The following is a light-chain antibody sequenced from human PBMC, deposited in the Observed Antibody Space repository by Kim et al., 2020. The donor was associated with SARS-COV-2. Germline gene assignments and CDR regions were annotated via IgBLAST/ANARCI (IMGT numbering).Light chain of an antibody. Sequence: EAVGDIVTSTCRASKDISNYLAWYQQKPGKVPKLLIYAASALQLGVPSRFSGSGSGTDFTLNVTSLQPEDVATYYCQKYNSAPWTFGQGTKVDIK. CDR3: QKYNSAPWT. V-gene: IGKV1-27*01. CDR2: AAS. J-gene: IGKJ1*01. CDR1: KDISNY.